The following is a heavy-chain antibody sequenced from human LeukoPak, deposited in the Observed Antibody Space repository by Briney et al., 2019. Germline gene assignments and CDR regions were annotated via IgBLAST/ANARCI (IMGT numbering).Heavy chain of an antibody. J-gene: IGHJ4*02. Sequence: GGSLRLSCAASGFNFGGYVMSWVRQAPGKGLEWVSVISRSGDYTKYADSVKGRFTISRDNSKNTLSLQVSGLRAEDTAVYYCAKGPAAIGGYFDYWGQGTLVTVSS. CDR1: GFNFGGYV. CDR3: AKGPAAIGGYFDY. D-gene: IGHD2-2*01. CDR2: ISRSGDYT. V-gene: IGHV3-23*01.